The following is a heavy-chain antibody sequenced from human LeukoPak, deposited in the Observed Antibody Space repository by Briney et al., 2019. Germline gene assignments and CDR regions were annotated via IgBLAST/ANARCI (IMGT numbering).Heavy chain of an antibody. V-gene: IGHV4-30-2*01. CDR2: IYHSGST. Sequence: SSETLSLTCTVSGGSISSGGYYWSWIRQPPGKGLEWIGYIYHSGSTYYNPSLKSRVTISVDRSKNQFSLKLNSVTAADTAVYYCARGRQLAVPFDYWGQGTLVTVSS. J-gene: IGHJ4*02. CDR3: ARGRQLAVPFDY. CDR1: GGSISSGGYY. D-gene: IGHD6-6*01.